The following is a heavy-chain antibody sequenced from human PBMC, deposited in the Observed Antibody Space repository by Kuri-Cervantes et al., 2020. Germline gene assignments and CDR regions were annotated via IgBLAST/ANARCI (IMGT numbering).Heavy chain of an antibody. V-gene: IGHV3-48*02. Sequence: ETLSLTCAASGFTFSSYSMNWVRQAPGKGLEWVSYISSSSSTIYYVDSVKGRFTISRDNAKNSLYLQMNSLRDEDTAVYYCARARDSSGLNTLDYWGQGTLVTVSS. D-gene: IGHD3-22*01. CDR3: ARARDSSGLNTLDY. CDR1: GFTFSSYS. CDR2: ISSSSSTI. J-gene: IGHJ4*02.